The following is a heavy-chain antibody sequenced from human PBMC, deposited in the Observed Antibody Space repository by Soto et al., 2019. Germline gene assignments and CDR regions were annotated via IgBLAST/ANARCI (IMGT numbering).Heavy chain of an antibody. CDR3: ARSSPRGEQQFFDF. Sequence: PSETLSLTCTVSNGSIRAYYWNWIRQPAGKGLEWIGRIYSTGTTYFNPSLKSRVTMSVDTSTNQFSLRLTSVTAADTAMYYCARSSPRGEQQFFDFWGQGALVTVSS. D-gene: IGHD1-26*01. CDR2: IYSTGTT. J-gene: IGHJ4*02. V-gene: IGHV4-4*07. CDR1: NGSIRAYY.